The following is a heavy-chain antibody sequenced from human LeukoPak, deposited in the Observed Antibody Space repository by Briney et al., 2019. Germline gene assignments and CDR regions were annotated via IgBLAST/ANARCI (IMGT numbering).Heavy chain of an antibody. CDR2: IWYDESYK. J-gene: IGHJ4*02. D-gene: IGHD2-15*01. CDR1: GFSFSSYG. Sequence: PGGSLRLSCAASGFSFSSYGMRWVRQAPGKGLEWVAVIWYDESYKFYADSVKGRFTISRDNSKNTLYLQMNSLRAEDTAVYYCARPDCTGGNCYSYATYFFVYWGQGTLVTVSS. V-gene: IGHV3-33*01. CDR3: ARPDCTGGNCYSYATYFFVY.